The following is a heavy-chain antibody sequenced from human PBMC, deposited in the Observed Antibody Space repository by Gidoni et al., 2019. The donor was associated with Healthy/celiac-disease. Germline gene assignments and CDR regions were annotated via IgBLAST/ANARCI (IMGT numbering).Heavy chain of an antibody. CDR1: GFTFSSYG. Sequence: QVQLVESGGGVVQPGRSLRLSWAASGFTFSSYGMHWVRQAPGKGLEWVAVIWYDGSNKYYADSVKGRFTISRDNSKNTLYLQMNSLRAEDTAVYYCARLEGGSDYWGQGTLVTVSS. CDR3: ARLEGGSDY. V-gene: IGHV3-33*08. D-gene: IGHD2-15*01. CDR2: IWYDGSNK. J-gene: IGHJ4*02.